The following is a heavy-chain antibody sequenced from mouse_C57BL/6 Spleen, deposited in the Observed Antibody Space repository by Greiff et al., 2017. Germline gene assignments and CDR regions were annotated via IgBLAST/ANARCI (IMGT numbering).Heavy chain of an antibody. J-gene: IGHJ2*01. Sequence: QVQLKQSGAELMKPGASVKLSCKATGYTFTGYWIEWVKQRPGHGLEWIGEILPGSGSTNYNEKFKGKATFTADTSSNTAYMQLSSLTTEDSNIYYCARRGYDGYYLYYFDYWGQGTTLTVSS. CDR1: GYTFTGYW. V-gene: IGHV1-9*01. CDR3: ARRGYDGYYLYYFDY. D-gene: IGHD2-3*01. CDR2: ILPGSGST.